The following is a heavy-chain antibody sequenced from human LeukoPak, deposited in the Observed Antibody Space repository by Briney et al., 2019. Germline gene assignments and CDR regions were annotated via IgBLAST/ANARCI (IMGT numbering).Heavy chain of an antibody. D-gene: IGHD1-26*01. J-gene: IGHJ4*02. CDR2: IYYSGST. V-gene: IGHV4-39*01. CDR3: ARHSYLVGAYFDY. Sequence: PSETLSLTCTVSGGSISSYYWGWIRQPPGKGLEWIGSIYYSGSTYYNPSLKSRVTISVDTSKNQFSLKLSSVTAADTAVYYCARHSYLVGAYFDYWGQGTLVTVSS. CDR1: GGSISSYY.